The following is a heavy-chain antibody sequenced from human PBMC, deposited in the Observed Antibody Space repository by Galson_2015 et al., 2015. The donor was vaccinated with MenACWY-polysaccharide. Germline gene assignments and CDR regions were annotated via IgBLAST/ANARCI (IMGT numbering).Heavy chain of an antibody. CDR1: GFTFTDFY. V-gene: IGHV3-11*01. CDR3: ARFAKTITARPLYGLDV. Sequence: SLRLSCAASGFTFTDFYMSWIRQAPGKGLEWVSYTSHSGETSYTADSVQGRFTISRDYAMNSVYLQMHSLRAEDTAVYYCARFAKTITARPLYGLDVWGHGTTVIVSS. D-gene: IGHD6-6*01. J-gene: IGHJ6*02. CDR2: TSHSGETS.